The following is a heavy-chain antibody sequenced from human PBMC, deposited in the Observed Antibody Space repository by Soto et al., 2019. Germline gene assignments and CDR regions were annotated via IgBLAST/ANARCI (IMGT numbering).Heavy chain of an antibody. V-gene: IGHV3-30*03. CDR2: ISRDGGTK. Sequence: QVQLVESGGGVVQPGRSLRLSCAVSGFTVSTYGMHWVRQAPGKGLEWVAVISRDGGTKYYADSVKGRFTISRDNSRNTLFREMNSLRCDDMAVYYCTGEVASGYWGQGTLVTVSS. CDR3: TGEVASGY. J-gene: IGHJ4*02. D-gene: IGHD2-8*02. CDR1: GFTVSTYG.